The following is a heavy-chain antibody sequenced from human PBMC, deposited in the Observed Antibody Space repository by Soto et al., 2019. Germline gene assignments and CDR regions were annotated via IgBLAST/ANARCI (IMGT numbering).Heavy chain of an antibody. Sequence: GESLKISCKGSGYSFTSYWIGWVRQMPGKGLEWMGIIYPGDSDTRYSPSFQGQVTISADKSISTAYLQWSSLKASDTAMYYCARVRHCSGGSRYSYNWFDPWGQGTLVTVSS. CDR1: GYSFTSYW. CDR3: ARVRHCSGGSRYSYNWFDP. J-gene: IGHJ5*02. CDR2: IYPGDSDT. D-gene: IGHD2-15*01. V-gene: IGHV5-51*01.